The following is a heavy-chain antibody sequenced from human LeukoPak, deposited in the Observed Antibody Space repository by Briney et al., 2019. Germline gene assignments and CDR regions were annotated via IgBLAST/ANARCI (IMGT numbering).Heavy chain of an antibody. Sequence: SETLSLTCAVYGGSFSGYYWSWIRQPPGKGLEWIGEINHTGSTNYNPSLKSRVTKSVDTSKNQFSLKVSSVTAADTAVYYCARAWELRNYFDPWGQGSLVTVSS. CDR1: GGSFSGYY. CDR3: ARAWELRNYFDP. J-gene: IGHJ5*02. D-gene: IGHD1-26*01. CDR2: INHTGST. V-gene: IGHV4-34*01.